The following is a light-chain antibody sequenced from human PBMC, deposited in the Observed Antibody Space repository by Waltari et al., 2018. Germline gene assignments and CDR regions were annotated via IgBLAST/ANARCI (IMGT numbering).Light chain of an antibody. Sequence: VLTQSPGTLSLSPGERGTLSCRASQSVSRFLACYQQKPGKAPRLLIYGASTRATGIPDRLSGSGSGTEFSLTISRLEPEDFAVYYCQKYDRLPATFGQGTKVEIK. CDR2: GAS. CDR1: QSVSRF. J-gene: IGKJ1*01. V-gene: IGKV3-20*01. CDR3: QKYDRLPAT.